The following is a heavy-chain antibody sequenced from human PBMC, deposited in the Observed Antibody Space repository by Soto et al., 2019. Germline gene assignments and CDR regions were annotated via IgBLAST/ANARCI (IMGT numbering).Heavy chain of an antibody. J-gene: IGHJ6*02. CDR1: GGSISSGGYY. CDR2: IYYSGST. CDR3: AREGPSGYYYGMDV. Sequence: SLTLSLTCTVSGGSISSGGYYWSWIRQHPGKGLEWIGYIYYSGSTYYNPSLKSRVTISVDTSKNQFSLKLSSVTAADTPVYYCAREGPSGYYYGMDVWDQGTMVAAFS. V-gene: IGHV4-31*03.